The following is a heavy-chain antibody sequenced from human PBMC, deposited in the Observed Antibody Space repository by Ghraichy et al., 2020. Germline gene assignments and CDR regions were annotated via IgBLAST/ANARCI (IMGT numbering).Heavy chain of an antibody. CDR2: IYSGGNT. V-gene: IGHV3-53*01. D-gene: IGHD3-9*01. Sequence: GESLNIYCAASGFTVSSNYMSWVRQAPGKGLEWVSVIYSGGNTYYADSVKGRFTISRDNSKNTLYLQMNSLRAEDTAVYYCARGGPILTGYRARNWFDPWGQGTLVTVSS. CDR3: ARGGPILTGYRARNWFDP. J-gene: IGHJ5*02. CDR1: GFTVSSNY.